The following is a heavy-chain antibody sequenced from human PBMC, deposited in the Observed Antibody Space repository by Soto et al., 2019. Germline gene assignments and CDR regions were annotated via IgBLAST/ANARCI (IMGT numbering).Heavy chain of an antibody. J-gene: IGHJ3*02. CDR1: GFTFSDVW. Sequence: EAQLVQSGGDLVNSGGSLRLSCVASGFTFSDVWMSWLRQAPRKGLEWVGRIKNGREGGTAEYAAPVKGRCIISRDDTKNSLYLEMNSLTTEDTGVYYCASFNSRDAFYIWGQGTVVTVSS. CDR3: ASFNSRDAFYI. V-gene: IGHV3-15*01. CDR2: IKNGREGGTA.